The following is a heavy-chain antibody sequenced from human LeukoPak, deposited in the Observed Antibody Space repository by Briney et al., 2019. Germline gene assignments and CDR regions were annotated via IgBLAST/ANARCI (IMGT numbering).Heavy chain of an antibody. V-gene: IGHV1-69*13. J-gene: IGHJ3*02. CDR3: ASGPRTDAFDI. CDR1: GYTFTGYY. CDR2: IIPIFGTA. Sequence: RAASVKVSCKASGYTFTGYYMHWVRQAPGQGLEWMGGIIPIFGTANYAQKFQGRVTITADESTSTAYMELSSLRSEDTAVYYCASGPRTDAFDIWGQGTMVTVSS.